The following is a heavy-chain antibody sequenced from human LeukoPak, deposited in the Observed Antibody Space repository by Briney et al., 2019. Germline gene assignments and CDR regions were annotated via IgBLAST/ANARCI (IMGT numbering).Heavy chain of an antibody. CDR1: GYTFMSYA. D-gene: IGHD6-13*01. V-gene: IGHV1-18*03. CDR2: ISGHNGQS. J-gene: IGHJ4*02. Sequence: ASVKVSCKASGYTFMSYAINWVRQAPGQGLEWLGWISGHNGQSKYAQKFQGRVTLTTDSSTGAAYMELRSLRSDDMAIYYCARGRAAADDFDYWGQGNLVTVSS. CDR3: ARGRAAADDFDY.